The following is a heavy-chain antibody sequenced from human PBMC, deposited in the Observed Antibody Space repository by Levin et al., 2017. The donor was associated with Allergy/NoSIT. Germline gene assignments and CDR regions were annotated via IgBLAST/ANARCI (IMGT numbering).Heavy chain of an antibody. D-gene: IGHD6-13*01. J-gene: IGHJ4*02. CDR3: TTSGYSSNYYSKSLHDY. CDR1: GFIFTNAW. V-gene: IGHV3-15*01. Sequence: GGSLRLSCAASGFIFTNAWMSWVRQAPGKGLEWVGRIRSKTDGGTTDYAAPVKGRFTISRDDSRNTVYLQVNSLKTEDTAVYYCTTSGYSSNYYSKSLHDYWGQGTLVTVSS. CDR2: IRSKTDGGTT.